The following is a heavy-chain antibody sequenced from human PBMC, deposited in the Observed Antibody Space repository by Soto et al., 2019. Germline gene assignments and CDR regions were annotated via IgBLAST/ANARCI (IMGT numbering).Heavy chain of an antibody. J-gene: IGHJ4*02. V-gene: IGHV4-34*01. D-gene: IGHD2-15*01. Sequence: PSETLSLTCAVYGGTLNGYYWRWIRQPPGKGLEWIGEIDQSRGTNYNPSLKSRVSISLDTSNNHFSLKLRSVAAADSAVYYCAGGTLTATNATDYWGQGSLVTVSS. CDR1: GGTLNGYY. CDR2: IDQSRGT. CDR3: AGGTLTATNATDY.